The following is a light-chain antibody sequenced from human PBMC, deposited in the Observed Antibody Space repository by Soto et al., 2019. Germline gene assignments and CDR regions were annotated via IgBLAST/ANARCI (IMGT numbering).Light chain of an antibody. J-gene: IGKJ3*01. CDR1: QIINTW. Sequence: DIQMTQSPSSLSASVGDRVTITCRASQIINTWLAWYQQKPGKAPKLLIYRASNLVNGVPSRFSGSGSGTDFTLTISSLQPDDFSIYYCQQYETYSCTFGPGTKVDL. CDR2: RAS. V-gene: IGKV1-5*03. CDR3: QQYETYSCT.